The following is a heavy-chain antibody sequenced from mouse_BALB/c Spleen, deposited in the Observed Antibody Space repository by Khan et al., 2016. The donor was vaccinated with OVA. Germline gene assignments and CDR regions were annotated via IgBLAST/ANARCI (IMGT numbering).Heavy chain of an antibody. CDR1: GFTFSNYA. Sequence: EVELVESGGGLVIPGGSLKLSCAASGFTFSNYAMSWVRQTPEKRLEWVATISSGGSYTYYPDSVKGRCTISRDNAQNTLNLQMSSLRSEDTAMYYCARTPGYFGSNYFDYWGQGTTLTVSS. D-gene: IGHD1-1*01. CDR3: ARTPGYFGSNYFDY. J-gene: IGHJ2*01. V-gene: IGHV5-9-3*01. CDR2: ISSGGSYT.